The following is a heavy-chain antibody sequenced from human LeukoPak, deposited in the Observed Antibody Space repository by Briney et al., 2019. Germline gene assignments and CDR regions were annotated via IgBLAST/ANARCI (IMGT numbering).Heavy chain of an antibody. D-gene: IGHD6-6*01. Sequence: TSETLSLTCTVSGDSIRSSSYYWDWIRQPPGGGLEWIGSIFYRGTTYYNPSLKSRVTISLDTSKNQFSLKLSSVTTADTAVYYCARGRWWFAGRPPHYMDVWGKGTTVTVSS. CDR1: GDSIRSSSYY. V-gene: IGHV4-39*07. CDR3: ARGRWWFAGRPPHYMDV. CDR2: IFYRGTT. J-gene: IGHJ6*03.